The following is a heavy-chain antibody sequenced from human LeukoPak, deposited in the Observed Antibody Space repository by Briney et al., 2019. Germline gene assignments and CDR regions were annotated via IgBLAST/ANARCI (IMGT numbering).Heavy chain of an antibody. J-gene: IGHJ4*02. CDR1: GGSISSGSYY. V-gene: IGHV4-61*02. CDR3: AMTTVTPPLGFDY. CDR2: IYTSGST. Sequence: SETLSLTCTVSGGSISSGSYYWSWIRQPAGKGLEWIGRIYTSGSTNYNPSLKSRVTISVDTSKNQFSLKLSSVTAADTAVYYCAMTTVTPPLGFDYWGQGTLVTVSS. D-gene: IGHD4-11*01.